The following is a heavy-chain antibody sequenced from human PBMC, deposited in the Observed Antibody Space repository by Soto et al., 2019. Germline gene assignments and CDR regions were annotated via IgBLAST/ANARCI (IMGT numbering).Heavy chain of an antibody. V-gene: IGHV4-39*01. J-gene: IGHJ3*02. D-gene: IGHD2-15*01. CDR1: GGSISSSSYY. CDR3: ARLRARWSAFDI. Sequence: QLQLQESGPGLVKPSETLSLTCTVSGGSISSSSYYWGWIRQPPGKGLEWIGSIYYSGSTYYNPSLKSRVTISVDTSKNQFSLKLSSVTAADTAVYYCARLRARWSAFDIWGQGTMVTVSS. CDR2: IYYSGST.